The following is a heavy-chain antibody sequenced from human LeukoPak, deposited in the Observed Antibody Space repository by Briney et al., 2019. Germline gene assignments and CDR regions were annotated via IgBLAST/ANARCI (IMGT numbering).Heavy chain of an antibody. D-gene: IGHD6-13*01. Sequence: PSETLSLTCTVSGGSISSSSYYWGWIRQPPGKGLEWIGSIYYSGSTYYNPSLKSRVTISVDTSKNQFSLKLSSVTAADTAVYYCATSLFQQLAPAPFDYWGQGTLVTVSS. CDR3: ATSLFQQLAPAPFDY. CDR2: IYYSGST. V-gene: IGHV4-39*01. J-gene: IGHJ4*02. CDR1: GGSISSSSYY.